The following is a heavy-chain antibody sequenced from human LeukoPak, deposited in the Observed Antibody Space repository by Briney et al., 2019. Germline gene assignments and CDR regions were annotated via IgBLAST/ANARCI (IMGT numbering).Heavy chain of an antibody. CDR3: ARGRGADYGGNSGYFDY. D-gene: IGHD4-23*01. CDR1: GFPFSSYS. V-gene: IGHV3-7*03. Sequence: PGGSLRLSCAASGFPFSSYSTTWVRQAPGKGLEWVANIKPDGTTKFYVDSVKGRFTISRDNALNSLYLQMNSLRAEDTAIYYCARGRGADYGGNSGYFDYWGQGTLVTVSS. CDR2: IKPDGTTK. J-gene: IGHJ4*02.